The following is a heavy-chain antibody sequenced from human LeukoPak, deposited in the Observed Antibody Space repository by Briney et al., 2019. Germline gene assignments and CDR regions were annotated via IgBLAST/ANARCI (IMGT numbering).Heavy chain of an antibody. CDR2: ITNNGGVT. CDR1: GFTFNTYA. J-gene: IGHJ5*02. V-gene: IGHV3-23*01. CDR3: AGSRDGNLRRFDP. Sequence: GGSLRLSCAASGFTFNTYAMSWVRQAPGKGLQWVSAITNNGGVTYYADSVRGRFTISRDNSKNMLYLQMNSLRVDDTAIYYCAGSRDGNLRRFDPWGQGTLVTVSS. D-gene: IGHD3-10*01.